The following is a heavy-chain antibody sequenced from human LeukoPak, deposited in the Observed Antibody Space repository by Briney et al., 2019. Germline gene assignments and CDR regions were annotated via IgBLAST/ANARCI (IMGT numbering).Heavy chain of an antibody. V-gene: IGHV4-39*01. J-gene: IGHJ6*03. CDR1: GGSISSSSYY. Sequence: SETLSLTCTVSGGSISSSSYYWGWIRQPPGKGLEWIGSIYYSGSTYYNPSLKSRVTISVDTSKNQFSLKLSSMTATDTAVYYCARGPGGKRNPFRATVSSAGYYYMDVWGKGTTVTISS. D-gene: IGHD4-17*01. CDR2: IYYSGST. CDR3: ARGPGGKRNPFRATVSSAGYYYMDV.